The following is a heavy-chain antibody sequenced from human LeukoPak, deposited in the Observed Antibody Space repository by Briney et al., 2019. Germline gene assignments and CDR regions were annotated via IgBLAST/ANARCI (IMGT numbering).Heavy chain of an antibody. D-gene: IGHD3-22*01. V-gene: IGHV4-59*01. Sequence: SETLSLTCTVSGGSIRSYFWSWIRQPPGKGLEWIGYIYYSGSTNYNPSLKSRVTISVDTSKNQFSLKLSSVTAADTAVYYCARGSDHYDSSGYRYFDLWGRGTQATVSS. CDR2: IYYSGST. CDR3: ARGSDHYDSSGYRYFDL. CDR1: GGSIRSYF. J-gene: IGHJ2*01.